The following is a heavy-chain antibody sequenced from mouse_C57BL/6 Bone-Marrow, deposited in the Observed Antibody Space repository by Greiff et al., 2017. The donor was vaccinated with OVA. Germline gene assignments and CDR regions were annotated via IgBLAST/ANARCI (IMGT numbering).Heavy chain of an antibody. D-gene: IGHD4-1*01. CDR2: IHPNSGST. Sequence: VQLQQPGAELVKPGASVKLSCKASGYTFTSYWMHWVKQRPGPGLEWIGMIHPNSGSTNYNEKFKSKATLTVDKSSSTAYMQLSSLTSEDSAVYYCALTGAKGMDYWGQGTSVTVSS. J-gene: IGHJ4*01. V-gene: IGHV1-64*01. CDR3: ALTGAKGMDY. CDR1: GYTFTSYW.